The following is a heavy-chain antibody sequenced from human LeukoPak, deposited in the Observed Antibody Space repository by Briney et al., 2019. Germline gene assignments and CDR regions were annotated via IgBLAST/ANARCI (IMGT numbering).Heavy chain of an antibody. Sequence: GGSLRLSCAASGFTFSNAWMSWVRQAPGKGLEWVGRIKSKTDGGTTDYAAPVKGRFTISRDDSKNTLYLQMNSLKTEDTAVYYCTTAFYSSSSFDYWGQGTLVTVSS. D-gene: IGHD6-6*01. CDR1: GFTFSNAW. CDR3: TTAFYSSSSFDY. CDR2: IKSKTDGGTT. J-gene: IGHJ4*02. V-gene: IGHV3-15*01.